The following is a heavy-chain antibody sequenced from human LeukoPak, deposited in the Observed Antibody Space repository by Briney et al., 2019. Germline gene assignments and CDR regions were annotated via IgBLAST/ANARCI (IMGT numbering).Heavy chain of an antibody. Sequence: QSGGSLRLSCAASGFSLSGNAVSWVRQAPGKRPEWVAGIGPDDATFYPASVRGCFTISRDTSQNTMYLQMNSLRAEDTALYYCAKGNLQLGQDACDIWGQGTMVTVSS. D-gene: IGHD5-18*01. CDR1: GFSLSGNA. V-gene: IGHV3-23*01. CDR3: AKGNLQLGQDACDI. CDR2: IGPDDAT. J-gene: IGHJ3*02.